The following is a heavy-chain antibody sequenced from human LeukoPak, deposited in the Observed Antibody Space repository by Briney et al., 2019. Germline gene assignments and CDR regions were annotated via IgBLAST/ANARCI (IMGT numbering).Heavy chain of an antibody. Sequence: ASVKVSCKASGYTFTSYYMHWVRQAPGQGLEWMGIINPSGGSTSYAQKFQGRVTMTRDTSTSTVYMELSSLRSEDTAVYYCARVPIQYYDFWSGYYLDWGQGTLVTVSS. D-gene: IGHD3-3*01. V-gene: IGHV1-46*01. J-gene: IGHJ4*02. CDR2: INPSGGST. CDR3: ARVPIQYYDFWSGYYLD. CDR1: GYTFTSYY.